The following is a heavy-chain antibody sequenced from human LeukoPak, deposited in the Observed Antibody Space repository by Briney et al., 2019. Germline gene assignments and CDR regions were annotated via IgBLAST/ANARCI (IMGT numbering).Heavy chain of an antibody. CDR2: INHSGST. CDR3: ARAGATIFGVADNNWFDP. D-gene: IGHD3-3*01. J-gene: IGHJ5*02. Sequence: SETLSLTCAVYGGSFSGYYWSWIRQPPGKGLEWIGEINHSGSTNYNPSLKSRVTIPVDTSKNQFSLKLSSVTAADTAVYYCARAGATIFGVADNNWFDPWGQGTLVTVSS. V-gene: IGHV4-34*01. CDR1: GGSFSGYY.